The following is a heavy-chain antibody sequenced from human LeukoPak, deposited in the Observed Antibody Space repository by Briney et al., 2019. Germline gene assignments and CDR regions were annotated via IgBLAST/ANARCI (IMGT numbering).Heavy chain of an antibody. V-gene: IGHV3-30-3*01. D-gene: IGHD6-13*01. CDR1: GFILSSYA. Sequence: GRSLRLSCAASGFILSSYAMHWVRQAPGKGLEWVAVISYDGNNKYYADSVKGRFTISRDNSKNTLYLQMNSLRAEDTAVYYCAKGSSSFLNWFDPWGQGTLVTVSS. J-gene: IGHJ5*02. CDR3: AKGSSSFLNWFDP. CDR2: ISYDGNNK.